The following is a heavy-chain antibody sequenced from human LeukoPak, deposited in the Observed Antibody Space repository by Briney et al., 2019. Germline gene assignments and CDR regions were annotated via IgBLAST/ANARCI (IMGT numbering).Heavy chain of an antibody. CDR2: IDPSDSYT. Sequence: GESLKISCKGSGYSFTSYWISWVRQMPGNGLEWMGRIDPSDSYTNYSPSFEGHVTISAAKSISTAYLQWSRLKASDTAIYYCARHGYSSSWYFFDSWGQGTLVTVSS. V-gene: IGHV5-10-1*01. D-gene: IGHD6-13*01. J-gene: IGHJ4*02. CDR1: GYSFTSYW. CDR3: ARHGYSSSWYFFDS.